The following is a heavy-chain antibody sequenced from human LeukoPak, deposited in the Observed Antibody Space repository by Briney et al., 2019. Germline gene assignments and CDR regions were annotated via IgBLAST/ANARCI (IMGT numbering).Heavy chain of an antibody. D-gene: IGHD3-22*01. CDR2: ISGSGGST. Sequence: GGSLRLSCAASGFTFSSYAMSWVRQAPGKGLEWVSAISGSGGSTYYADSVKGRFTISRDNSKNTLYLQMNSLRAEDTAVYYCAKDSRRHLHYYDSSGYIDYWGQGTLVTVSS. J-gene: IGHJ4*02. CDR3: AKDSRRHLHYYDSSGYIDY. V-gene: IGHV3-23*01. CDR1: GFTFSSYA.